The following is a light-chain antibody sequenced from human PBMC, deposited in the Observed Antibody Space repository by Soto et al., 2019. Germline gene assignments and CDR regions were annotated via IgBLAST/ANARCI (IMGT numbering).Light chain of an antibody. V-gene: IGKV3-15*01. CDR3: QQNNKWPPVT. CDR2: GAS. CDR1: QTISND. Sequence: EVVMTQSPATVPVSPGEGVTLSCRASQTISNDLAWYQQKPGQAPRLLIYGASTRATGVPARFSGGGSGTEFTLTISSLQSEDFAFYYCQQNNKWPPVTFGGGTKV. J-gene: IGKJ4*01.